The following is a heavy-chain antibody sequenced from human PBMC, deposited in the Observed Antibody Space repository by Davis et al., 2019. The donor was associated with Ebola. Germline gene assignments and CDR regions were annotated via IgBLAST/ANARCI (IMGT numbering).Heavy chain of an antibody. Sequence: MPGGSLRLSCAASGFTFSVYYMSWIRQPPGKGLEWIGEINHSGSTNYNPSLKSRVTISVDTSKNQFSLKLSSVTAADTAVYYCARHGHYGMDVWGKGTTVTVSS. V-gene: IGHV4-34*01. CDR2: INHSGST. CDR1: GFTFSVYY. CDR3: ARHGHYGMDV. J-gene: IGHJ6*04.